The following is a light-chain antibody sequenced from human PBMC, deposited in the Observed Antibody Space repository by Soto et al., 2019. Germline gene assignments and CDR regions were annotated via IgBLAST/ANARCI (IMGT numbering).Light chain of an antibody. CDR2: DVR. CDR3: SSYTSGSTRV. Sequence: QSVLTQPASVSGSPGQSITISCTGTSSDVGGYNYVSWYQQHPGKAPKLMIYDVRNRPSGLSNRFSGSKSGSTASLPISGLQAEDEADYYCSSYTSGSTRVFGTGTKVTVL. J-gene: IGLJ1*01. CDR1: SSDVGGYNY. V-gene: IGLV2-14*01.